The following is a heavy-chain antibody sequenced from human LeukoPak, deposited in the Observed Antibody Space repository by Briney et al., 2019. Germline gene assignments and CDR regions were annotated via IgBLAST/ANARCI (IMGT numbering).Heavy chain of an antibody. D-gene: IGHD3-10*01. Sequence: PSETLSLTCTVSGGSLSSDSYYWSWIRRPAGKGLEWIGRIYTSGNTNYNPSLKSRVTISVDTSKNQFSLKLSSVTAADTAVYYCARSMVRGVINYWGQGTLVTVSS. J-gene: IGHJ4*02. CDR3: ARSMVRGVINY. CDR2: IYTSGNT. V-gene: IGHV4-61*02. CDR1: GGSLSSDSYY.